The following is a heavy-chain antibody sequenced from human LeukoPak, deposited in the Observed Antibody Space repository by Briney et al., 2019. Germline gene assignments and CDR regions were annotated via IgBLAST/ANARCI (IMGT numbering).Heavy chain of an antibody. V-gene: IGHV4-61*02. CDR1: GGSISSGSYY. J-gene: IGHJ4*02. Sequence: SQTLSLTCTVSGGSISSGSYYWSWIRQPAGKGLEWIGRIYTSGSTNYNPSLKSRVTISVDTSKNQFSLKLSSVTAADTAVYYCARVVATQKFDYWGQGTLVTVSS. D-gene: IGHD5-12*01. CDR3: ARVVATQKFDY. CDR2: IYTSGST.